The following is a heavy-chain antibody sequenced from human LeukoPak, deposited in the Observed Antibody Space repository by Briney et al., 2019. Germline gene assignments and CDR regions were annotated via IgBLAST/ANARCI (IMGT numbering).Heavy chain of an antibody. CDR1: GFTFRSYW. Sequence: GGSLRLSCSASGFTFRSYWMHWVRQGPGEGPVWVSYITTDGSNTEYADSVKGRFTISRDNSKNTLYLQMNSLRAEDTAVYYCARDFSRGGTPWFDPWGQGTLVTVSS. V-gene: IGHV3-74*03. J-gene: IGHJ5*02. CDR3: ARDFSRGGTPWFDP. CDR2: ITTDGSNT. D-gene: IGHD2-15*01.